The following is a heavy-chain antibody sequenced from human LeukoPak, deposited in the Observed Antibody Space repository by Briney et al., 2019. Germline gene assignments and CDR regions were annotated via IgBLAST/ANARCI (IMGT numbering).Heavy chain of an antibody. Sequence: GASVKVSCKASGYTFTSYYMRWVRQAPGQGLEWMGIINPSGGSTRYAEKFQGRVTMTRDTSTSTVYMELGSLRSEGTAIYYCARTNYHDSSGFYDYWGQGTLVTVSS. V-gene: IGHV1-46*01. D-gene: IGHD3-22*01. CDR3: ARTNYHDSSGFYDY. J-gene: IGHJ4*02. CDR2: INPSGGST. CDR1: GYTFTSYY.